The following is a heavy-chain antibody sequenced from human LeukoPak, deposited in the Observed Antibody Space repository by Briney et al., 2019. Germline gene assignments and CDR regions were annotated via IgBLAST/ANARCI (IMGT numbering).Heavy chain of an antibody. D-gene: IGHD6-13*01. CDR1: GFTFSSYW. CDR2: IKQDGSEK. J-gene: IGHJ4*02. CDR3: AKDQGIAAAGTLNY. V-gene: IGHV3-7*01. Sequence: GGSLRLSCAASGFTFSSYWMSWVRQAPGKGLEWVANIKQDGSEKYYVDSVKGRFTISRDNAKNSLYLQMNSLRAEDTAVYYCAKDQGIAAAGTLNYWGQGTLATVSS.